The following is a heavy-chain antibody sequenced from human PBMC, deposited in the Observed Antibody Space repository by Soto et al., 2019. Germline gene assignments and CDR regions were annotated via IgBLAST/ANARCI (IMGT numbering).Heavy chain of an antibody. CDR2: INPNSGNI. Sequence: ASVKVSCEASGDTFTTYDMNWVRQASGHGLEWMGWINPNSGNIGYAQRFQGRVTMTRDTAIRTAYMEVSSLRSDDTAVYYCARGRASGSYYLLDYWGQGTLVTVSS. V-gene: IGHV1-8*01. CDR1: GDTFTTYD. J-gene: IGHJ4*02. CDR3: ARGRASGSYYLLDY. D-gene: IGHD3-10*01.